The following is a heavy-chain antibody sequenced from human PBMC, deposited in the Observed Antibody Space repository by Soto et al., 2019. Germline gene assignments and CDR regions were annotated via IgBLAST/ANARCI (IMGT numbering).Heavy chain of an antibody. J-gene: IGHJ3*02. CDR3: ARGNYYRTGPYAFDI. Sequence: HPGGSLRLSCAASGFTFNNDAMEWVRQAPGKGLEWVAVISYDGSNKYYADSVKGRLTISRDNSKNTLYLQMNSLRPEDTAVYYCARGNYYRTGPYAFDIWGQGTMVTVSS. CDR1: GFTFNNDA. D-gene: IGHD3-10*01. V-gene: IGHV3-30-3*01. CDR2: ISYDGSNK.